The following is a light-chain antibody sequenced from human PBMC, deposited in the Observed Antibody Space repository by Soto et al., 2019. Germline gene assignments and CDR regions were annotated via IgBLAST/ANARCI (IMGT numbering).Light chain of an antibody. CDR3: TSYAGSNIWV. CDR2: EVT. Sequence: QSVLTQPPSASGSPGKSVTISCTGTSSDVGAYNYVSWYQQYPGKAPKLMIYEVTKRPSGVPDRFSGSKSDKTASLTVSGLQPEDEADYYCTSYAGSNIWVFGGGTKVTVL. CDR1: SSDVGAYNY. J-gene: IGLJ3*02. V-gene: IGLV2-8*01.